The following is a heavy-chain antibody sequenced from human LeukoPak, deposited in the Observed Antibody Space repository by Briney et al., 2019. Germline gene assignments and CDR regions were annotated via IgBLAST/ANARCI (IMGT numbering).Heavy chain of an antibody. CDR3: GPPPSALVGL. CDR1: GFTFSSYA. CDR2: ISYDGSNK. Sequence: GGSLRLSCAASGFTFSSYAMHWVRQAPGKGLEWVAVISYDGSNKYYADSVKGRFTISRDNSKNTLYLQMNSLRAEDTAVYYCGPPPSALVGLWGQGTLVTVSS. D-gene: IGHD3-16*01. J-gene: IGHJ4*02. V-gene: IGHV3-30*04.